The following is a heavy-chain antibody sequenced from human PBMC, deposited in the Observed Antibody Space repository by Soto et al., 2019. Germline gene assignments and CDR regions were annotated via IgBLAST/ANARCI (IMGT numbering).Heavy chain of an antibody. J-gene: IGHJ2*01. Sequence: QVQLQQWGAGLLKPSETLSLTCAVHGGSFSGFYWTWIRQPPGKGLEWIGEINHSGSSNYNPPLKSRVTMSLDTSRNQFSVSLNSVTAADTAVYYCARMAGPWYFDLWGRGTLVTVSS. CDR3: ARMAGPWYFDL. CDR1: GGSFSGFY. CDR2: INHSGSS. V-gene: IGHV4-34*01.